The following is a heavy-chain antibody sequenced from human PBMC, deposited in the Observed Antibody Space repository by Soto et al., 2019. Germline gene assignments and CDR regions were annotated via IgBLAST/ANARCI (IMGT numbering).Heavy chain of an antibody. V-gene: IGHV1-18*01. Sequence: ASVKVSCKASGYTFTTYGISWVRQAPGQGLEWMGWISAYNGNTKYAQKLQGRVTMTTDTSTSTAYMELRSLTSDDTAVYYCARDCGRCYSGFDSWGQGTLVTVSS. CDR2: ISAYNGNT. D-gene: IGHD2-15*01. CDR3: ARDCGRCYSGFDS. J-gene: IGHJ4*02. CDR1: GYTFTTYG.